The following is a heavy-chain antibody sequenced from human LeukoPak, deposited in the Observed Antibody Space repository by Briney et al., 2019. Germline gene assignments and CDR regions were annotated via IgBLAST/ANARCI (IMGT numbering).Heavy chain of an antibody. Sequence: SETLSLTCTVSGGSISSYYWSWIRQPPGKGLEWIGYIYYSGSTNYNPSLKSRVTISVDTSKNQFSLKLSSVTAADTAVYYCARGRDCSSTSCAFDYWGQGTLVTVSS. CDR2: IYYSGST. J-gene: IGHJ4*02. D-gene: IGHD2-2*01. CDR3: ARGRDCSSTSCAFDY. V-gene: IGHV4-59*08. CDR1: GGSISSYY.